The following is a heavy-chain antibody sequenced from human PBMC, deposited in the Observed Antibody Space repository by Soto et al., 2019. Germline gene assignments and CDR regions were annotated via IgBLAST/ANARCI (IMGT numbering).Heavy chain of an antibody. CDR3: ARDGGDDYVDY. V-gene: IGHV1-18*01. Sequence: QVQLVQSGAEVKRPGASVKVSCKTSGYTFTSYGISWVRQAPGHGLESMGWISTFNGIPNYAQKFQGRVAMTRDTSTNTAYMEVRSLRSDDTAAYYCARDGGDDYVDYWGQGTLVTVSS. CDR1: GYTFTSYG. CDR2: ISTFNGIP. D-gene: IGHD3-16*01. J-gene: IGHJ4*02.